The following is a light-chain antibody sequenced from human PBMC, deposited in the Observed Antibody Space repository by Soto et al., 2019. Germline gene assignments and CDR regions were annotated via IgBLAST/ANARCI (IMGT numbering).Light chain of an antibody. J-gene: IGKJ1*01. CDR3: QQYENYWT. Sequence: DIQMTQSPSTLCATAGDRVTITCRASQSISSWLAWYQHKPGKAPKLLIYDASNLDSGVPSRFSGGGSGTEFSLTISNLQPDDSATYYCQQYENYWTFGQGTKVDIK. CDR2: DAS. CDR1: QSISSW. V-gene: IGKV1-5*01.